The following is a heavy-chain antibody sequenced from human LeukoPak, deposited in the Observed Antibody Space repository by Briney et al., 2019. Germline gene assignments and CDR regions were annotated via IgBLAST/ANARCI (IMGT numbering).Heavy chain of an antibody. Sequence: ASVKDSCKASGYTFTSYYMHWVREAPGQGLEWMGIINPSGGSTSYAQKFQGRVTMTRDMSTSTVYMELSSLRSEDTAVYYCARDLRSGSYLPDAFDIWGQGTMVTVSS. V-gene: IGHV1-46*01. CDR2: INPSGGST. CDR3: ARDLRSGSYLPDAFDI. CDR1: GYTFTSYY. D-gene: IGHD3-10*01. J-gene: IGHJ3*02.